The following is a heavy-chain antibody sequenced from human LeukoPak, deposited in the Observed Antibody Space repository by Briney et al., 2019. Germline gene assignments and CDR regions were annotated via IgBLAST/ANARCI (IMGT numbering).Heavy chain of an antibody. J-gene: IGHJ4*02. Sequence: ASVKVSCKAFGYTFTSNYMHWVRQAPGQGPEWMGVISPSGGSTTYAQKFQGRVTLTRDMSTSTDYLELSSLRSEDTAVYYCARDGYSYGYYFDYWGQGTLVTVSS. D-gene: IGHD5-18*01. CDR2: ISPSGGST. CDR3: ARDGYSYGYYFDY. V-gene: IGHV1-46*01. CDR1: GYTFTSNY.